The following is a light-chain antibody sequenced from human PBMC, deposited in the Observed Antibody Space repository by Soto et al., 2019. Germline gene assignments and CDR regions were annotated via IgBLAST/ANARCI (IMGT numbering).Light chain of an antibody. CDR3: QKYHNWPIN. J-gene: IGKJ5*01. CDR2: DAS. V-gene: IGKV3-15*01. CDR1: QSVSSN. Sequence: EIVMTHSPATLSVSPLERATLSFSSSQSVSSNLAWHQQKPGQAPRILMYDASTRATGIPARFSGSGSGTEFTLTISSLQSEDFAVYYCQKYHNWPINFGQGTRLEIK.